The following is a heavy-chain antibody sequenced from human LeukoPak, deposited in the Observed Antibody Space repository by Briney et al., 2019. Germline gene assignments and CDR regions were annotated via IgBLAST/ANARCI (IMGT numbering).Heavy chain of an antibody. D-gene: IGHD3-10*01. CDR1: GGSFSGYY. CDR3: ARGSRYYYGSGSYGFDP. J-gene: IGHJ5*02. CDR2: INHSGST. V-gene: IGHV4-34*01. Sequence: SETLSLTCAVYGGSFSGYYWSWIRQPPGKGLEWIGEINHSGSTNYNPSLKSRVTISVDTSKNQFSLKLSSVTAADMAVYYCARGSRYYYGSGSYGFDPWGQGTLVTVSS.